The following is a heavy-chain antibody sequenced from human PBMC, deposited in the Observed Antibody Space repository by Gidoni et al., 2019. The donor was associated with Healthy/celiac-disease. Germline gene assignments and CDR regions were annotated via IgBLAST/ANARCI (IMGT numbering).Heavy chain of an antibody. CDR3: ARRPIAVAGTWYFDY. J-gene: IGHJ4*02. CDR1: GGSISSSNW. Sequence: QVQLQESGPGLVKPSGTLSLTCAVSGGSISSSNWWSWVRQPPGKGLEWIGEIYHSGSTNYNPSLKSRVTISVVKSKNQFSLKLSSVTAADTAVYYCARRPIAVAGTWYFDYWGQGTLVTVSS. D-gene: IGHD6-19*01. V-gene: IGHV4-4*02. CDR2: IYHSGST.